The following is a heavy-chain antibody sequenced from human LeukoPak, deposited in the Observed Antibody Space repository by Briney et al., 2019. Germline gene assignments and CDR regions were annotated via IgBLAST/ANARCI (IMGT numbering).Heavy chain of an antibody. V-gene: IGHV4-59*01. D-gene: IGHD2-2*01. Sequence: SETLSLTCTASGGSISSYYWSWIRQPPGKGLEWMGYIYYSGSTNYNPSLKSRVTISVDTSKNQFSLKLSSVTAADTAVYYCARDHLLGYCSSTSCYPWGQGTLVTVSS. CDR1: GGSISSYY. J-gene: IGHJ5*02. CDR2: IYYSGST. CDR3: ARDHLLGYCSSTSCYP.